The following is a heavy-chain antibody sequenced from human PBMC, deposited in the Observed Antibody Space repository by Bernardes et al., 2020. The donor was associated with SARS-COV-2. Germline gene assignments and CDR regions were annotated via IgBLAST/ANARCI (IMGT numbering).Heavy chain of an antibody. CDR1: GGSISSYY. J-gene: IGHJ3*02. V-gene: IGHV4-59*08. Sequence: LSLTCTVPGGSISSYYWSWIRQPPGKGLEWIGYIYYSGSTNYNPSLKSRVTISVDTSKNQFSLKLSSVTAADTAVYYCASTPLRFLEWLSDDAFDIWGQGTMVTVSS. CDR2: IYYSGST. D-gene: IGHD3-3*01. CDR3: ASTPLRFLEWLSDDAFDI.